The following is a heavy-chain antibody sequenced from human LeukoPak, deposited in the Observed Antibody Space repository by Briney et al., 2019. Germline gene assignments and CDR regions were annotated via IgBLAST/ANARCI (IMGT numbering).Heavy chain of an antibody. V-gene: IGHV4-39*01. D-gene: IGHD3-16*01. Sequence: SETLSLTCTVSGGSISSSSYYWGWIRQPPGKGLEWIGSIYYSGSTYYNPSLKGRVTISVDTSKNQFSLKLSSVTAADTAVYYCARHGGPRLGDDAFDIWGQGTMVTVAS. J-gene: IGHJ3*02. CDR1: GGSISSSSYY. CDR2: IYYSGST. CDR3: ARHGGPRLGDDAFDI.